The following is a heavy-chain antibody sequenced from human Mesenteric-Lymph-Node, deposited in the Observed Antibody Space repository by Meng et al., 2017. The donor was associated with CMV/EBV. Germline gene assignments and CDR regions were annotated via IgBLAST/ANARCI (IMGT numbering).Heavy chain of an antibody. Sequence: GGSLRLSCAASGFTFSSYSMNWVRQAPGKGLEWISYISSSSRSSTIYYADSVKGRFTISRDNTKNSLYLQMNRLRAEDTAVYYCARDHYGSGIGGNYFDYWGQGALVTVSS. J-gene: IGHJ4*02. CDR2: ISSSSRSSTI. D-gene: IGHD3-10*01. CDR1: GFTFSSYS. CDR3: ARDHYGSGIGGNYFDY. V-gene: IGHV3-48*04.